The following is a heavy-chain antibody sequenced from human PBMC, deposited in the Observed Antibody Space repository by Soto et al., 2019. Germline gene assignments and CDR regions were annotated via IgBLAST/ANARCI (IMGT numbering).Heavy chain of an antibody. CDR3: ATGRPGIAVAVTDY. J-gene: IGHJ4*02. D-gene: IGHD6-19*01. V-gene: IGHV3-9*01. Sequence: EVQLVESGGGLVQPGRSLRLSCAASGFTFDDYAMHWVRQAPGKGLEWVSGISWNSGSIGYADSVKGRFTISRDNAKNSLYLQMNSLRAEDTALYYCATGRPGIAVAVTDYWGQGTLVTVSS. CDR1: GFTFDDYA. CDR2: ISWNSGSI.